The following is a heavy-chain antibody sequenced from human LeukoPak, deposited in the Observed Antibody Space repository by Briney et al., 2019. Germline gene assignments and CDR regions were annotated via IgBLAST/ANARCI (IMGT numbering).Heavy chain of an antibody. J-gene: IGHJ4*02. D-gene: IGHD6-19*01. CDR1: GYTFTGYY. CDR2: INPNSGGT. V-gene: IGHV1-2*02. CDR3: ARDWGIRSSGSDGDY. Sequence: GASVKVSCKASGYTFTGYYMHWVRQAPGQGLEWMGWINPNSGGTNYAQKFQGRVTMTRDTSISTAYMELSRLRSDDTAVYYCARDWGIRSSGSDGDYWGQGTLVTVSS.